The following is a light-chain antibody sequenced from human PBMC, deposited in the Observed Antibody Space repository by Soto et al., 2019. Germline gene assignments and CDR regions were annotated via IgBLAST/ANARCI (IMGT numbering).Light chain of an antibody. J-gene: IGLJ1*01. CDR1: GSDVGGYDY. V-gene: IGLV2-14*01. CDR2: EVT. CDR3: SSYTSSSTYV. Sequence: QSVPTQPASVSGSPGQSITISCTGTGSDVGGYDYVSWYQHHPGKAPKVMIYEVTNRPSGVSNRFSGSKSGNTASLTISGLLAEDEADYYCSSYTSSSTYVFGTGTKVTVL.